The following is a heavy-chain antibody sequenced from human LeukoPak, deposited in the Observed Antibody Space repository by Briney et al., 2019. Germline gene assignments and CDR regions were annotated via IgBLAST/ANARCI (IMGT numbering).Heavy chain of an antibody. CDR2: ISYDGSNK. CDR3: AKDLHYGSGSYQFDY. V-gene: IGHV3-30*18. CDR1: GFTFSSYG. J-gene: IGHJ4*02. Sequence: GGSLRLSCAASGFTFSSYGMHWVRQAPGKGLEWVAVISYDGSNKYYADSVKGRFTISRDSSKNTLYLQMNSLRAEDTAVYYCAKDLHYGSGSYQFDYWGQGTLVTVSS. D-gene: IGHD3-10*01.